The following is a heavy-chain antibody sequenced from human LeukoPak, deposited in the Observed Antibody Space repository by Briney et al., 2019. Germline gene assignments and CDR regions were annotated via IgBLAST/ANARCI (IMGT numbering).Heavy chain of an antibody. Sequence: GGSLRLSCAASGFTFSNTINWVRQAPGKGLEWVSAISGDSRYIYYADSVKGRFTISRDNAKNSLYLQMNNLRVEDAAVYYCARGPTVLVGYCSSSSCQADYWGQGTLVTVSS. CDR2: ISGDSRYI. V-gene: IGHV3-21*01. CDR1: GFTFSNT. D-gene: IGHD2-2*01. J-gene: IGHJ4*02. CDR3: ARGPTVLVGYCSSSSCQADY.